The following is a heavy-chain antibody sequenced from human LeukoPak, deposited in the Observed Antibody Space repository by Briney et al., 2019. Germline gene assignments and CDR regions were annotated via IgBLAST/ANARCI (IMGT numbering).Heavy chain of an antibody. CDR3: ACRDLTSTWSFP. V-gene: IGHV5-51*01. D-gene: IGHD6-13*01. Sequence: NLGESLKFSCQGFGYSFTSYWIGWVRQMPGKGMEWMGVIYPGDSRIRYNPSFQGQVTISVDKSISTAYLQWVSLKASDTAMYYCACRDLTSTWSFPWGQGTLVTVSS. CDR1: GYSFTSYW. CDR2: IYPGDSRI. J-gene: IGHJ5*02.